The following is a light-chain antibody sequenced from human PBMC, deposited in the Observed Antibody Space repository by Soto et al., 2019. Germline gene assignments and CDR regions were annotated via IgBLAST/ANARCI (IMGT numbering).Light chain of an antibody. Sequence: QPVLTQPPSVSAAPGQKVTISCSGSSSNIGNNYVSWYQQLPGTAPKLLIYDNNKRPSGIPDRFSGSKSGTSATLGITGLQTGDEADYYCGTWDSSLSAGVFGSGTQLTVL. J-gene: IGLJ6*01. V-gene: IGLV1-51*01. CDR1: SSNIGNNY. CDR3: GTWDSSLSAGV. CDR2: DNN.